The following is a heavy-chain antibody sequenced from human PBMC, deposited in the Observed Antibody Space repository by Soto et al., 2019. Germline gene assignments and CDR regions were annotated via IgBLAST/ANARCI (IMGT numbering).Heavy chain of an antibody. J-gene: IGHJ6*02. D-gene: IGHD3-3*01. CDR1: GFTFSSYA. CDR2: ISYDGSNK. V-gene: IGHV3-30-3*01. Sequence: GGSLRLSCAASGFTFSSYAMHWVRQAPGKGLEWVAVISYDGSNKYYADSVKGRFTISRDNSKNTLYLQMNSLRAEDTAVYYCARVIERFLEWFVYYYGMDVWGQGTTVTVSS. CDR3: ARVIERFLEWFVYYYGMDV.